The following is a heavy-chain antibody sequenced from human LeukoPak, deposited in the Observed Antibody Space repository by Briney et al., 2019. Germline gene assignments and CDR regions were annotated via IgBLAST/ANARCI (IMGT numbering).Heavy chain of an antibody. CDR2: IYYSGST. J-gene: IGHJ4*02. D-gene: IGHD2-15*01. CDR3: ARARGVGYCSGGSCYALDY. V-gene: IGHV4-59*13. Sequence: SETLSLTCAVYGGSFSGYYWSWIRQPPGKGLEWIGYIYYSGSTNYNPSLKSRVTISVDTSKNQFSLKLSSVTAADTAVYYCARARGVGYCSGGSCYALDYWGQGTLVTVSS. CDR1: GGSFSGYY.